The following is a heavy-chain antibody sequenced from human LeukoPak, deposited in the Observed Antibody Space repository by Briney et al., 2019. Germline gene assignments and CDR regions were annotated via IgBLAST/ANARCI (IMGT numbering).Heavy chain of an antibody. CDR2: IYTGGST. J-gene: IGHJ6*03. D-gene: IGHD4-11*01. V-gene: IGHV4-4*07. Sequence: SETLSLTCTVSGGSISSYYWSWIRQPAGKGLEWIGRIYTGGSTNYNPSLKSRVTMSVDTSKNQFSLKLSSVTAADTAVYYCAREWQDTVTYYMDVWGKGTTVTVSS. CDR3: AREWQDTVTYYMDV. CDR1: GGSISSYY.